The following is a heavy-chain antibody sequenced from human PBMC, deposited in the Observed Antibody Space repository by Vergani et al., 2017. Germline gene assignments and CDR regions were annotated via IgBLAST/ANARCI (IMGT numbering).Heavy chain of an antibody. V-gene: IGHV3-48*02. J-gene: IGHJ6*02. D-gene: IGHD6-19*01. CDR1: GFTFSSYS. Sequence: EVQLVESGGGLVQPGGSLRLSCAASGFTFSSYSMNWVRPAPGKGLEWVSYISSSSSTIYYADSVKGRFTISRDNAKNSLYLQMNSLRDEDTAVYYCARMWLVYPFYYYYGMDVWGQGTTVTVSS. CDR3: ARMWLVYPFYYYYGMDV. CDR2: ISSSSSTI.